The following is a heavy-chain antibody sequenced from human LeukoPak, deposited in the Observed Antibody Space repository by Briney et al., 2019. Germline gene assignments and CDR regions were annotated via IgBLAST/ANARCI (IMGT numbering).Heavy chain of an antibody. J-gene: IGHJ6*03. CDR3: AKEGGTAAGTGYYYYYYYMDV. V-gene: IGHV3-30*18. CDR2: ISYDGSNK. CDR1: GFTFSSYG. D-gene: IGHD6-13*01. Sequence: PGRSLRLSCAASGFTFSSYGMHWVRQAPGKGLEWVAVISYDGSNKYYADSVKGRSTISRDNSKNTLYLQMNSLRAEDTAVYYCAKEGGTAAGTGYYYYYYYMDVWGKGTTVTVSS.